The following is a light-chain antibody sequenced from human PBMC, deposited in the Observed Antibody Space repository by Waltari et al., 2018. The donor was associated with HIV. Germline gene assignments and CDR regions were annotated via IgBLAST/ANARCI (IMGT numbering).Light chain of an antibody. J-gene: IGLJ2*01. CDR1: TSGTGRHR. CDR3: AAWDDSLNGDVV. Sequence: QSVLLQLPPASGIPRRPVTIPFSATTSGTGRHRLTSFQQPPGTAPRPLIYTNNQRPSGVPDRFSGSKSGTSASLVISGLQSEDEADYFCAAWDDSLNGDVVFGGGTKLTVL. V-gene: IGLV1-44*01. CDR2: TNN.